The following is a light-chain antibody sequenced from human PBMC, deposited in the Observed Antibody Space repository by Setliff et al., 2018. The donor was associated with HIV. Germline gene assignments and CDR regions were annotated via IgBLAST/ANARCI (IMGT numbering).Light chain of an antibody. Sequence: QSALTQPASVSGSPGQSITISCTGTSSDVGGYNYVSWYQQHPGKAPKRLIYEVRNRPSGVSDRFSGSKSGNTASLTISGLQAEDEADYYRSSYAITNTLPFGTGTKVTVL. J-gene: IGLJ1*01. CDR3: SSYAITNTLP. V-gene: IGLV2-14*03. CDR2: EVR. CDR1: SSDVGGYNY.